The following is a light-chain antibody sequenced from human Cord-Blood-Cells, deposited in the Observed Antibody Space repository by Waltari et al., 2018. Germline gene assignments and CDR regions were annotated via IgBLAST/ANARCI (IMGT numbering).Light chain of an antibody. CDR1: QSVSSSY. J-gene: IGKJ1*01. CDR2: GAS. Sequence: IVLTQSPGTLSLSPGERATLSCRASQSVSSSYLAWYQQKPGQAPRLLIYGASSMATGIPDRFSGSGSGTDFTLTISRLEPEDIAVYYCQQYGSSLWTFGQGTKVEIK. CDR3: QQYGSSLWT. V-gene: IGKV3-20*01.